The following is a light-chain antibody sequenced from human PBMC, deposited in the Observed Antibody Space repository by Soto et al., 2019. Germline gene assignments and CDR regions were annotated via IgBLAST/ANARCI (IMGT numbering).Light chain of an antibody. CDR2: GAS. CDR1: QTISTN. CDR3: QQRSNWPPIT. J-gene: IGKJ5*01. V-gene: IGKV3-15*01. Sequence: EVLMTQSPATLSVSPGERATLSCRASQTISTNLAWYQQKPGQAPRLLIYGASTRADGIPARFSGSGSGTEFTLIISSLQSEDFAVYYCQQRSNWPPITFGQGTRLEIK.